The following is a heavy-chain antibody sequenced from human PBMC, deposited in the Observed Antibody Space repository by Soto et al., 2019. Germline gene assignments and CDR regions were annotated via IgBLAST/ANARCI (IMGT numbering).Heavy chain of an antibody. Sequence: QVQLQESGPGLVKPSGTLFLTCAVSGGSISGINWWYWVRQPPGKGLEWIGEIYHSGSTHYNPSLKTPVTISVEKSKNRFSLNLSSVTAADTAVYYCAGVGGGMDVWGQGTTVTVSS. CDR3: AGVGGGMDV. V-gene: IGHV4-4*02. CDR1: GGSISGINW. CDR2: IYHSGST. J-gene: IGHJ6*02.